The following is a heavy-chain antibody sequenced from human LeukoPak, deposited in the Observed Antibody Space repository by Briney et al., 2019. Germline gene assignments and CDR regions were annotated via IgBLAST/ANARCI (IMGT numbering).Heavy chain of an antibody. CDR1: GFTFSSYA. J-gene: IGHJ4*02. D-gene: IGHD3-22*01. V-gene: IGHV3-23*01. CDR2: ISGSGTST. CDR3: AKEIDSSGYYDY. Sequence: GGSLRLSCAASGFTFSSYAMSWVRQAPGKGPEWVPAISGSGTSTYYAASVKGRFTISRDNSKNTLYLQMNSLRAEDTAVYYCAKEIDSSGYYDYWGQGTLVTVSS.